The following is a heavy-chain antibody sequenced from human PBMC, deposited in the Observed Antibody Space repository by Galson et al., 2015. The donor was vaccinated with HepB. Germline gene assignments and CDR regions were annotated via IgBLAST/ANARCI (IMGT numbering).Heavy chain of an antibody. V-gene: IGHV1-18*01. D-gene: IGHD6-13*01. CDR2: IGAYNGNT. CDR1: GYIFPSYG. CDR3: ARDWVATGISGY. Sequence: QSGAEVKKPGASVKVSCKASGYIFPSYGISWVRQAPGQGLEWMGWIGAYNGNTNYAQRLQGRVTMTRDTSTSTAYMELRRLRSDDTAVYYCARDWVATGISGYWGQGTLVTVSS. J-gene: IGHJ4*02.